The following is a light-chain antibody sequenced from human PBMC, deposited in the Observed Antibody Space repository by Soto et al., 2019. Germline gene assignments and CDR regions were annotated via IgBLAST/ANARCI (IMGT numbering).Light chain of an antibody. CDR2: DAS. CDR1: QSVSSY. J-gene: IGKJ4*01. Sequence: EIVLTQSPATLSLSPGERATLSCRASQSVSSYLAWYQQKPGQAPRLLIYDASNRATGVPARFSGSGSGTDFTLTISSLEPEDFAVYYCQQRCNWPLTFGGGTMVEIK. CDR3: QQRCNWPLT. V-gene: IGKV3-11*01.